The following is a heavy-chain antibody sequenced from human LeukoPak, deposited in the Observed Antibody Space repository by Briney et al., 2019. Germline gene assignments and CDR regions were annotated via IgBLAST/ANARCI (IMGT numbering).Heavy chain of an antibody. CDR1: GFTMSSYA. Sequence: GGSLRLSCAASGFTMSSYAMSWVRQAPGKGLEWVSAISSGGTTYYADSVKGRFTISRDDSKNTLYVQMNSLRAEDTAVYYCAKDWASGNYFDYWGQGTLVTVSS. V-gene: IGHV3-23*01. CDR2: ISSGGTT. D-gene: IGHD1-14*01. CDR3: AKDWASGNYFDY. J-gene: IGHJ4*02.